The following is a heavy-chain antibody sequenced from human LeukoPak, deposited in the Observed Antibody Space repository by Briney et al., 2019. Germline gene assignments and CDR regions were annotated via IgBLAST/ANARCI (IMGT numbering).Heavy chain of an antibody. CDR1: GFTFSNAW. CDR3: TTDKFYCSSTSCYTNFDY. D-gene: IGHD2-2*02. V-gene: IGHV3-15*01. Sequence: GGSLRLSCAASGFTFSNAWMSWVRQAPGKGLEWVGRIKSKTDDGTTDYAAPVKGRFTISRDDSKNTLYLQMNSLKTEDTAVYYCTTDKFYCSSTSCYTNFDYWGQGTLVTVSS. CDR2: IKSKTDDGTT. J-gene: IGHJ4*02.